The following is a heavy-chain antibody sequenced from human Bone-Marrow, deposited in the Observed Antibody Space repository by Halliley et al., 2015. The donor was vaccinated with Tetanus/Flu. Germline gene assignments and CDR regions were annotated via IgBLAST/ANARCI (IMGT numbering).Heavy chain of an antibody. CDR2: IYYDGKT. V-gene: IGHV4-59*01. Sequence: TLSLTCTVSGGSISTYYWSWIRRPPGKGLGWIGYIYYDGKTKYNPSLESRVAISIDTSKNQFFLNLKSITAADTAVYYCARDKDYGGRLDHWGRGTLVTVST. J-gene: IGHJ4*02. CDR1: GGSISTYY. D-gene: IGHD1-26*01. CDR3: ARDKDYGGRLDH.